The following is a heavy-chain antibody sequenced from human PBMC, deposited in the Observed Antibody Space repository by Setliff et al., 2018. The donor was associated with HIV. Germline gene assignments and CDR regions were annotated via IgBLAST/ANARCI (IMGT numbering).Heavy chain of an antibody. Sequence: ASVKVSCKASGFIFISYGFSWVRQAPGQGLEWMGWISVHNGNTNYAQKFQGRVTMTRDASTTTAYMEVNRLTSDDTAVYYCAKGQGPVDYWGQGTLVTVSS. J-gene: IGHJ4*02. V-gene: IGHV1-18*01. CDR3: AKGQGPVDY. CDR1: GFIFISYG. CDR2: ISVHNGNT.